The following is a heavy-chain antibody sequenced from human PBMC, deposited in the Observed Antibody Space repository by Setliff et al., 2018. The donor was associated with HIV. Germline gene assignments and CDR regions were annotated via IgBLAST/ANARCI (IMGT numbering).Heavy chain of an antibody. V-gene: IGHV1-46*01. CDR1: GYTFTSYY. Sequence: ASVKVSCKASGYTFTSYYIHWVRQAPGQGLEWMGVIHPSGGSTSSAQSFQDRVTMTSDPSTSTVYMELSSLRSEDTAVYYCAKVRYCSGGSCYGGEYWFDPWGQGTLVTVSS. CDR2: IHPSGGST. J-gene: IGHJ5*02. CDR3: AKVRYCSGGSCYGGEYWFDP. D-gene: IGHD2-15*01.